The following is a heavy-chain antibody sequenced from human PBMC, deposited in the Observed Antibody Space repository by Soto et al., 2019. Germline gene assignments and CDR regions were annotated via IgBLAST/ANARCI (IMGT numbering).Heavy chain of an antibody. J-gene: IGHJ5*02. CDR1: GFSLCSYA. V-gene: IGHV3-30*18. D-gene: IGHD6-13*01. Sequence: GGSTRLSSQASGFSLCSYAMHWVRQAPGKGLEWVGVISYDGSHTFYGQSVKGRFTITRDNSKNTLYLQMPNLTTDDTGVYYCAKVAGVATGGTVGGLDPWGQGTLVTVSS. CDR2: ISYDGSHT. CDR3: AKVAGVATGGTVGGLDP.